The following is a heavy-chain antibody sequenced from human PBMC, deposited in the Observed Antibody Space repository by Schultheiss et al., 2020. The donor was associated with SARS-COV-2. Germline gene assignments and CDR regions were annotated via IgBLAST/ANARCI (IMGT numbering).Heavy chain of an antibody. CDR2: IYTSGST. V-gene: IGHV4-59*10. J-gene: IGHJ4*02. CDR1: GGSFSGYY. Sequence: SETLSLTCAVYGGSFSGYYWNWIRQPAGKGLEWIGRIYTSGSTNYNPSLKSRVTMSVDTSKNQFSLKLSSVTAADTAVYYCARVSGDFWSGYYVGWGQGTLVTVSS. D-gene: IGHD3-3*01. CDR3: ARVSGDFWSGYYVG.